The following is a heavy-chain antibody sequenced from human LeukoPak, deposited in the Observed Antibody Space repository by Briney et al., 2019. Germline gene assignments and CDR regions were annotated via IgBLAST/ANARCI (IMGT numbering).Heavy chain of an antibody. CDR2: INPKSGGT. Sequence: ASVKVSCKASGYTFTGHCMHWVRQAPGQGLEWMGWINPKSGGTNYAQKFQGRVTMTRDTSISTAFMELSRLRSDDTAVYYCARVKTMIIVVRLFDYWGQGTLVTVSS. J-gene: IGHJ4*02. V-gene: IGHV1-2*02. CDR3: ARVKTMIIVVRLFDY. D-gene: IGHD3-22*01. CDR1: GYTFTGHC.